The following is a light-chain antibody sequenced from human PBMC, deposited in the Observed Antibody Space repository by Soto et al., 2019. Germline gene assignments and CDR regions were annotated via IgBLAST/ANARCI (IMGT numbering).Light chain of an antibody. CDR1: SSDIGGYNY. Sequence: QSALTQPASVSGSPGQSITISCTGTSSDIGGYNYVSWYQQHPGKAPKLMIYDVSNRPSGVSNRFSGSKSGNTASLTISGLQAEDEADYYCRSYTGSSTTMFGGGTKLTVL. CDR2: DVS. CDR3: RSYTGSSTTM. J-gene: IGLJ3*02. V-gene: IGLV2-14*01.